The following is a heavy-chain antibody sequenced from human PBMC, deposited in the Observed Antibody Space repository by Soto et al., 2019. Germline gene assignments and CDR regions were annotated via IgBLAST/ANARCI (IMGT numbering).Heavy chain of an antibody. CDR2: IYYSGST. CDR3: ATYGSGSYKPTTFDY. J-gene: IGHJ4*02. CDR1: GGSISIGGYS. Sequence: QVQLQESGPGLVKPSQTLSLTGPFSGGSISIGGYSWSWIRQHPGKGLEWIGYIYYSGSTYYNPSLKSRVTISVDTSKNQFSLKLSSVTAADTAVYYCATYGSGSYKPTTFDYWGQGTLVTVSS. D-gene: IGHD3-10*01. V-gene: IGHV4-31*03.